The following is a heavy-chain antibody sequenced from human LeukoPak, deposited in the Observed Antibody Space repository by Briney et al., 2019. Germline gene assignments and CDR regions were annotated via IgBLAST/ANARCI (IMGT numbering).Heavy chain of an antibody. V-gene: IGHV3-23*01. J-gene: IGHJ3*02. Sequence: GGSLRLSCEASGFTFSSYAMSWVRQAPGKGLEWVSTISGRSVSSNYADSVKGRFTISRDNSKNTLYLQMNSLRAEDTAVYYCAKSLQLQGGAFDIWGQGTMVTVSS. D-gene: IGHD2-2*01. CDR2: ISGRSVSS. CDR1: GFTFSSYA. CDR3: AKSLQLQGGAFDI.